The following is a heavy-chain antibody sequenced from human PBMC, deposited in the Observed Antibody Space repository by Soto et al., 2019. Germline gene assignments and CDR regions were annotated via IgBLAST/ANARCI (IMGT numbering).Heavy chain of an antibody. V-gene: IGHV3-21*01. CDR2: ISSSSSYI. D-gene: IGHD2-15*01. Sequence: GGSLRLSCAASGFTFSSYSMNWVRQAPGKGLEWVSPISSSSSYIYYADSVKGRFTISRDNAKNSLYLQMNSLRAEDTAVYYCARDARIFGMDVWGQGTTVTVSS. CDR3: ARDARIFGMDV. CDR1: GFTFSSYS. J-gene: IGHJ6*02.